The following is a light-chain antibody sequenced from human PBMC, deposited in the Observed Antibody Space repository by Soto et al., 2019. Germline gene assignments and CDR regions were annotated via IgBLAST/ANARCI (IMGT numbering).Light chain of an antibody. V-gene: IGLV6-57*04. J-gene: IGLJ7*01. CDR2: EDN. CDR3: QSYDLTYGV. CDR1: SGSIASNF. Sequence: NFMLTQPHSVSGSPGETVTISCTRSSGSIASNFVQWYQQRPGSAPRNVIYEDNYRPSGVPDRFSGSIDSSSNSASLTISGLRPEDEAEYYCQSYDLTYGVFGGGTQLTVL.